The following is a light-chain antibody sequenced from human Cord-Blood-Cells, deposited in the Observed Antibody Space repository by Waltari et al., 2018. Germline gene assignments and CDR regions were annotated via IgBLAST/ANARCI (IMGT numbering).Light chain of an antibody. CDR2: KAS. CDR3: QQYNSIQKT. CDR1: QSISSW. J-gene: IGKJ1*01. V-gene: IGKV1-5*03. Sequence: DTQMTQSPSTLSASVGDRVTITCRASQSISSWLAWYQQKPGKAPKLLIYKASSLESGVPSRFSGSGSGTEFTLTISSLQPDDFATYYCQQYNSIQKTFGQGTKVEIK.